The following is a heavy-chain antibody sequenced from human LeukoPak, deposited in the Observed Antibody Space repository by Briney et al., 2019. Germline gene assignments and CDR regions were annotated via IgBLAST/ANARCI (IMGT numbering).Heavy chain of an antibody. Sequence: ASVKVSCKASGGTFSSYVISWVRQAPGQGLEWVGGIIPIFATADYAQKFQGRVTITADESTSTAYMELSRLRSDDTAVYYCARDGGWDFWSGAKGPYFDYWGQGTLVTVSS. CDR2: IIPIFATA. V-gene: IGHV1-69*13. J-gene: IGHJ4*02. CDR3: ARDGGWDFWSGAKGPYFDY. CDR1: GGTFSSYV. D-gene: IGHD3-3*01.